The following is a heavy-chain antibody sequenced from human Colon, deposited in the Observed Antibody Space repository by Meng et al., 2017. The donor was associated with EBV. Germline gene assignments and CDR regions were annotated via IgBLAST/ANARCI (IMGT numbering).Heavy chain of an antibody. D-gene: IGHD1-26*01. J-gene: IGHJ4*02. Sequence: GQLGGSGGGLVQPGGSLRSSVLAAGITFTYHFKDWVRQHPGKGLEWVCLIRNKANSYSTEYAASLKGRFTVSRDNSKNSLLLQMNSLKTEDTAVYYCARDSGTYEIDYWGQGTLVTVSS. CDR1: GITFTYHF. V-gene: IGHV3-72*01. CDR3: ARDSGTYEIDY. CDR2: IRNKANSYST.